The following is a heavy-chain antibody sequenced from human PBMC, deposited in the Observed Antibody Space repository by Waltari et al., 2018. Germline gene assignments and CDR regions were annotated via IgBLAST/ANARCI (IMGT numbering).Heavy chain of an antibody. V-gene: IGHV4-34*01. CDR2: INHSVST. CDR3: ARAQTYYYDSSGYYHY. CDR1: GGSFSGYY. Sequence: QVQLQQWGAGLLKPSETLSLTCAVYGGSFSGYYWSWIRQPPGKGLEWIGEINHSVSTNYNPSLKSRVTIAVDTSKSQFSLKLSSVTAADTAVYYCARAQTYYYDSSGYYHYWGQGTLVTVSS. D-gene: IGHD3-22*01. J-gene: IGHJ4*02.